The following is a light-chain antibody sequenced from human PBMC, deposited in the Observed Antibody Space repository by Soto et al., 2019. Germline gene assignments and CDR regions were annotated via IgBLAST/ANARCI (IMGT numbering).Light chain of an antibody. J-gene: IGKJ2*01. V-gene: IGKV3-20*01. CDR2: GGS. CDR3: QHYGNSMYT. CDR1: QSVISTY. Sequence: EVVLTKSPGTLSLSPGERATLSCRASQSVISTYLAWYQQKPGQAPRLLIYGGSGRATGIPDRFSGSGSGRDFTLTISRLEPEDFAVYYCQHYGNSMYTFGQGTKLEIK.